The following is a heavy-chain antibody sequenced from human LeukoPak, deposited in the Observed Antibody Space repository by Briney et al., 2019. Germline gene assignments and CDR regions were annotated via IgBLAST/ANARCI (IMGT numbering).Heavy chain of an antibody. D-gene: IGHD1-14*01. CDR1: GFTVITND. J-gene: IGHJ4*02. Sequence: GGSLRLSCAASGFTVITNDMTWVRQAPGKGLEWVSVLYSDGNTKYADSEQGRFTISRDNSKNSLYLEMNSLSPDDTAVYYCARGVEPLAANTLAYWGQGTLVTVSP. V-gene: IGHV3-53*01. CDR2: LYSDGNT. CDR3: ARGVEPLAANTLAY.